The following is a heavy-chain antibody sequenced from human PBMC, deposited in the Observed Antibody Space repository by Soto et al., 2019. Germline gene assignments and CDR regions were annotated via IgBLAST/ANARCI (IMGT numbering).Heavy chain of an antibody. V-gene: IGHV3-74*01. CDR2: INSDGSST. J-gene: IGHJ3*02. CDR1: GFTFSSYL. CDR3: ARVRMAGDFDI. D-gene: IGHD6-19*01. Sequence: GGSLRLSCAASGFTFSSYLMHWVRQAPGKGLVWVSRINSDGSSTTYADSVKGRFTISRDSAKNTLYLQMNSLRAEDTAVCYCARVRMAGDFDIWGQGTMVTVSS.